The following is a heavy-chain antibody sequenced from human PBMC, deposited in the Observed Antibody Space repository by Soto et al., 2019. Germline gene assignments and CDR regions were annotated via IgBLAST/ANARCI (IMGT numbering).Heavy chain of an antibody. V-gene: IGHV1-18*01. CDR2: ISAYNGNT. D-gene: IGHD3-16*02. Sequence: ASVKVSCKASGYTFTSYGISWVRQAPGQGLEWMGWISAYNGNTNYAQKLQGRVTMTTDTSTSTAYMELRSLRSDDTAVYYCARDLGQYDYIWGSYRYLDYWGQGTLVTVSS. CDR3: ARDLGQYDYIWGSYRYLDY. CDR1: GYTFTSYG. J-gene: IGHJ4*02.